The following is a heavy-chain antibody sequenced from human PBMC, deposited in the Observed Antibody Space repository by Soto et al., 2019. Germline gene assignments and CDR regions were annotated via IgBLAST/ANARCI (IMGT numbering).Heavy chain of an antibody. D-gene: IGHD6-19*01. V-gene: IGHV1-69*06. CDR3: ARQTVSSGWHHGNWFDP. CDR2: IIPIFNTA. Sequence: QEQLVQSGAEVKKPGSSVKVSCKVSGGTFNTFAISWVRQAPGQGLEWMGGIIPIFNTAKYAQKFQGRVTITTDKSTSTVHMELSSLRSEDTAVYYCARQTVSSGWHHGNWFDPWGQGTLVTVSS. CDR1: GGTFNTFA. J-gene: IGHJ5*02.